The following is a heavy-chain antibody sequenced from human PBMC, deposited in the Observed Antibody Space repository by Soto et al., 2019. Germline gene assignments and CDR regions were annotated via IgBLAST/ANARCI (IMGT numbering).Heavy chain of an antibody. J-gene: IGHJ4*02. CDR2: IYYSGST. D-gene: IGHD2-15*01. CDR3: ARAIPFPCSGGSCYGYFDY. V-gene: IGHV4-59*01. CDR1: GGSISSYY. Sequence: PSETLSLTWTVSGGSISSYYWSWIRQPPGKGLEWIGYIYYSGSTNYNPSLKSRVTISVDTSKNQFSLKPSSVTAADTAVYYCARAIPFPCSGGSCYGYFDYWGQGTLVTVSS.